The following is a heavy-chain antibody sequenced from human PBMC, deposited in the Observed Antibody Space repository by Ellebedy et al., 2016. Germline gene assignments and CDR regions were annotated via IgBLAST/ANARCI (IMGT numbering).Heavy chain of an antibody. CDR1: GFSVTNAW. J-gene: IGHJ6*02. CDR2: IKGETSGETI. CDR3: ATDSHFYYILDV. V-gene: IGHV3-15*07. Sequence: GGSLRLSCAVSGFSVTNAWVNWVRQTPGKGLEWVGRIKGETSGETIEHAAPVKGRFSISKDDSKNTVYLHMHSLEAEDTGVYYCATDSHFYYILDVWGQGTTVTVSS.